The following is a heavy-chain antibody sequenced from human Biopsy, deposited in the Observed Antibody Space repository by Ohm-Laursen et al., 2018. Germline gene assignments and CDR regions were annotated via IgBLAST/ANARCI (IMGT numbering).Heavy chain of an antibody. D-gene: IGHD3-16*01. CDR3: ARDLGNLRGVMFYLDS. V-gene: IGHV3-33*01. CDR2: VWYDGINK. CDR1: GFTFSNFG. J-gene: IGHJ4*02. Sequence: SLRLSCAASGFTFSNFGMHWVRQAPGKGLEWVAVVWYDGINKFYADSVEGRFTISRDNFKNTVYLEMNSLRPEDTAVYYCARDLGNLRGVMFYLDSWGQGTLVSVSS.